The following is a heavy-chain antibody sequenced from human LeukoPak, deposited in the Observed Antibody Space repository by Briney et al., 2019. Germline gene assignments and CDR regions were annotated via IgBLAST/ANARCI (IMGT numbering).Heavy chain of an antibody. V-gene: IGHV3-30*18. J-gene: IGHJ4*02. CDR3: AKSDVLLWFGESTNYFDY. CDR2: ISYDGSNK. D-gene: IGHD3-10*01. Sequence: SGGSLRLSCAASGFTFSSYGMHWVRQAPGKGLEWVAVISYDGSNKYYADSVKGRFTISRDNSKNTLYLQMNSLRAEDTAVYYCAKSDVLLWFGESTNYFDYWGQGTLVTVSS. CDR1: GFTFSSYG.